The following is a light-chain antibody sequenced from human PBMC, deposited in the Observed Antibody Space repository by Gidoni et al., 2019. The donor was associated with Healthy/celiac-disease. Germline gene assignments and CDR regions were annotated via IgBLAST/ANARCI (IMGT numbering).Light chain of an antibody. CDR2: AAS. Sequence: DIQLTQSPSFLSASVGDRVTITCRASQGISSYLAWYQQKPGKAPKLLIYAASTLQSGVPSRFSGSGSGTEVTLTISSLQPEDFATYYCQQLNSYPLYSFXQXTKLEIK. J-gene: IGKJ2*03. CDR1: QGISSY. V-gene: IGKV1-9*01. CDR3: QQLNSYPLYS.